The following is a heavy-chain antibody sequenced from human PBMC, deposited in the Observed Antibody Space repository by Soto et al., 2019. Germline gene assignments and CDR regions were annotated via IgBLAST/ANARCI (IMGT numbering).Heavy chain of an antibody. J-gene: IGHJ4*02. D-gene: IGHD1-26*01. CDR1: GFTFSSYA. Sequence: GSLRLSCAASGFTFSSYAMSWVRQAPGKGLEWVSFISGNNALIKYADSVKGRFTISRDNSKNTLYLQMNSLRAEDTALYYCAKKYSGNYPVPFDYWGQGTLVTVSS. V-gene: IGHV3-23*01. CDR3: AKKYSGNYPVPFDY. CDR2: ISGNNALI.